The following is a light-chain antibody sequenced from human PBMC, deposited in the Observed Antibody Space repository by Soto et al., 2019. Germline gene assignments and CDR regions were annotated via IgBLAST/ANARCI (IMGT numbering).Light chain of an antibody. CDR2: EGS. J-gene: IGLJ1*01. CDR3: CSYAGSRIHYV. Sequence: QSVLTQPASVSGSPGQSITISCTGTSSDVGSYNLVSWYQQHPGKAPKLMIYEGSERPSGASNRFSGSKSGNTASLTISGLQAEDEADYYCCSYAGSRIHYVFGTGTKVTVL. CDR1: SSDVGSYNL. V-gene: IGLV2-23*01.